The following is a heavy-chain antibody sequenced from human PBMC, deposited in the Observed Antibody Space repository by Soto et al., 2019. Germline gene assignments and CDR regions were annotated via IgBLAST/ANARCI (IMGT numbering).Heavy chain of an antibody. CDR3: ARRLSYSSSWYTYYYYYYGMDV. CDR2: IYYSGST. D-gene: IGHD6-13*01. CDR1: GGSISSSSYY. V-gene: IGHV4-39*01. J-gene: IGHJ6*02. Sequence: PSETLSLTCTVSGGSISSSSYYWGWIRQPPGKGLEWIGSIYYSGSTYYNPSLKSRVTISVDTSKNQFSLKLSSVTAADTAVYYCARRLSYSSSWYTYYYYYYGMDVWGQGTTVTVSS.